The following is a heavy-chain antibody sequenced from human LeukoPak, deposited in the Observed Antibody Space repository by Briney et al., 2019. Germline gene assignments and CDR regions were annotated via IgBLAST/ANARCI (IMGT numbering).Heavy chain of an antibody. CDR2: IYSGGST. D-gene: IGHD3-16*01. CDR1: GFTFSTYA. Sequence: GGSLRLSYTASGFTFSTYAMSWVRQAPGKGLEWVSVIYSGGSTYYADSVKGRFTISRDNSKNTLYLQMNSLRAEDTAVYYCARDYDYDYWGQGTLVTVSS. CDR3: ARDYDYDY. V-gene: IGHV3-66*01. J-gene: IGHJ4*02.